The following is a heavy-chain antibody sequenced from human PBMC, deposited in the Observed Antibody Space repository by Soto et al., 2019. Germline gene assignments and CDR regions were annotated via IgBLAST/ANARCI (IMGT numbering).Heavy chain of an antibody. CDR1: GFTFSSYA. CDR2: ISGSGGST. D-gene: IGHD3-10*01. J-gene: IGHJ6*02. V-gene: IGHV3-23*01. Sequence: GGSPRLSCAASGFTFSSYAMIWVRQAPGKGLEWVSAISGSGGSTYYADSVKGRFTISRDNSKNTLYLQMNSLRAEDTAVYYCAKKNDGSGSYYKSSYGMDVWGQGTTVTVSS. CDR3: AKKNDGSGSYYKSSYGMDV.